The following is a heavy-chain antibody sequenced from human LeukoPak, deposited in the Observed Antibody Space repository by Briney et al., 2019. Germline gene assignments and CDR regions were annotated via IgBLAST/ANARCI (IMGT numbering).Heavy chain of an antibody. V-gene: IGHV3-11*01. CDR3: ARVGGSIWSGEFRFDP. Sequence: GGSLRLSCAASGFTFSDYYMSWIRQAPGKGLEWMSYISSSGSTRKYADSVKGRFTISRDNAKNSLYLQMNSLRDEDTAVYYCARVGGSIWSGEFRFDPWGQGTLVTVSS. D-gene: IGHD3-10*01. CDR1: GFTFSDYY. J-gene: IGHJ5*02. CDR2: ISSSGSTR.